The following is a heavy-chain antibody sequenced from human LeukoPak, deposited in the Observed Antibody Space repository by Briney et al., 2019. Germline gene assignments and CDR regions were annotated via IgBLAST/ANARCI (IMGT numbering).Heavy chain of an antibody. CDR2: IYYSGST. V-gene: IGHV4-39*07. CDR3: YGAFWDYYYYMDV. Sequence: PSETLSLTCTVSGGSISSSSYYWGWIRQPPGKGLEWIGSIYYSGSTYYNPSLKSRVTISVDTSKNQFSLKLSSVTAADTAVYYCYGAFWDYYYYMDVWGKGTTVTISS. J-gene: IGHJ6*03. D-gene: IGHD3-3*01. CDR1: GGSISSSSYY.